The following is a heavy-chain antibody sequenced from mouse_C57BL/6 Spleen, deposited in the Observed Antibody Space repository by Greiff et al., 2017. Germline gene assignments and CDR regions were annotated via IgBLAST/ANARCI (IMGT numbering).Heavy chain of an antibody. CDR1: GYSITSGYD. Sequence: EVQLVESGPGMVKPSQSLSLTCTVTGYSITSGYDWHWIRHFPGNKLEWMGYISYSGSTNYNPSLKSRISITHDTSKNHFFLKLNSVTTEDTATYYCAGGGYSRGFAYWGQGTLVTVSA. CDR2: ISYSGST. D-gene: IGHD2-3*01. J-gene: IGHJ3*01. V-gene: IGHV3-1*01. CDR3: AGGGYSRGFAY.